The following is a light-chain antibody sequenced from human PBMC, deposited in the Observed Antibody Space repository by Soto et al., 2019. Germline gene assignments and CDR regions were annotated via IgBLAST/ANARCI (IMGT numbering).Light chain of an antibody. V-gene: IGKV3-15*01. CDR2: DVS. J-gene: IGKJ5*01. CDR1: QGVTTN. CDR3: QQYNNWPFS. Sequence: EIVMTHSPGPLSVSPGERATLSCRAGQGVTTNFAWYQQKSGQSPRLLIYDVSIRATGVPARFSGTGSETDFTLTISGLQSEDSAVYFCQQYNNWPFSFGQGTRLEI.